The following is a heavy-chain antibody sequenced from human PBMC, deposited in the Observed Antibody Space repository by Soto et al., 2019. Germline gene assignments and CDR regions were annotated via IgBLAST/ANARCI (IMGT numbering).Heavy chain of an antibody. Sequence: SGPTLVNPTETLTLTCTVSGFSLSNVRMGVSWIRQPPGKALERLAHIFSNDEKSYSTSLKSRLTISKDTSKSQVVLTMTNMDPVDTATYYCARIDITMVRGVIIEYGMDVWGQGTTVTVSS. J-gene: IGHJ6*02. D-gene: IGHD3-10*01. CDR1: GFSLSNVRMG. V-gene: IGHV2-26*01. CDR2: IFSNDEK. CDR3: ARIDITMVRGVIIEYGMDV.